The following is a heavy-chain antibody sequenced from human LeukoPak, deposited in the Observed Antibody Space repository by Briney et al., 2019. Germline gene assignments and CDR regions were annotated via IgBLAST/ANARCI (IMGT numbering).Heavy chain of an antibody. J-gene: IGHJ4*02. CDR1: GITLSNYG. CDR3: TTVGATRAFLY. CDR2: ISGSGGST. V-gene: IGHV3-23*01. D-gene: IGHD1-26*01. Sequence: GGSLRLSCAVSGITLSNYGMSWVRQAPGKGLEWVAGISGSGGSTNYADSVKGRFTISRDSPKNTLFLQMNSLKTEDTAVYYCTTVGATRAFLYWGQGTLVTVSS.